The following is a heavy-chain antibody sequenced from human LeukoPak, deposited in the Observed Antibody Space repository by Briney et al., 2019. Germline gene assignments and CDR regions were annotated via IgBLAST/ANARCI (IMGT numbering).Heavy chain of an antibody. D-gene: IGHD5-12*01. V-gene: IGHV3-23*01. CDR1: GFTFSSYA. CDR2: ISGSGGST. J-gene: IGHJ4*02. Sequence: PGWSLRPSCAASGFTFSSYAMSWVRQAPGKGLEWVSAISGSGGSTYYADSVKGRFTISRDNSKNTLYLQMNSLRAEDTAVYYCAKARVATIPSDYWGQGTLVTVSS. CDR3: AKARVATIPSDY.